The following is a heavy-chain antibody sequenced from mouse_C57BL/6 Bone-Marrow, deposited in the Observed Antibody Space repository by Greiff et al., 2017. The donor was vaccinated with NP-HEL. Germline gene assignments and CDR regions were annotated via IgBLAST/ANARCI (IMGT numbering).Heavy chain of an antibody. V-gene: IGHV1-69*01. CDR1: GYTFTSYW. J-gene: IGHJ4*01. CDR3: AMVERLRRPYYYAMDY. CDR2: IDPSDSYT. D-gene: IGHD2-4*01. Sequence: QVQLQQPGAELVMPGASVKLSCKASGYTFTSYWMHWVKQRPGQGLEWIGEIDPSDSYTNYNQKFKGKSTLTVDKSSSTAYMQLSSLTSEDSAVYYCAMVERLRRPYYYAMDYWGQGTSVTVSS.